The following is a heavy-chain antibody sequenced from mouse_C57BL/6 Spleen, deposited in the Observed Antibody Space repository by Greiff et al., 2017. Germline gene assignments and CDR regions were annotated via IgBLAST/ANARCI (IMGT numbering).Heavy chain of an antibody. D-gene: IGHD2-1*01. CDR3: ARDGNYCFYYFDY. Sequence: VQLQQPGAELVKPGASVKMSCKASGYTFTSYWITWVKQRPGQGLEWIGDIYPGSGSTNYNEKFKSKATLTVDTSSSTAYMQLSSLTSEDSAVYYCARDGNYCFYYFDYWGQGTTLTVSS. V-gene: IGHV1-55*01. J-gene: IGHJ2*01. CDR2: IYPGSGST. CDR1: GYTFTSYW.